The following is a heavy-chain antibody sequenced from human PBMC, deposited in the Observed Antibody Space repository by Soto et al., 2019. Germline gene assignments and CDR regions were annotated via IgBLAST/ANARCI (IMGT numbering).Heavy chain of an antibody. CDR3: ARVVVGATTPYFDY. V-gene: IGHV4-59*01. D-gene: IGHD1-26*01. CDR2: IYYSGST. Sequence: PSETLSLTCTVSGGSISSYYWSWIRQPPGKGLEWIGYIYYSGSTNYNPSLESRVTISVDTSKNQFSLKLSSVTAADTAVYYCARVVVGATTPYFDYWGQGTLVTVSS. J-gene: IGHJ4*02. CDR1: GGSISSYY.